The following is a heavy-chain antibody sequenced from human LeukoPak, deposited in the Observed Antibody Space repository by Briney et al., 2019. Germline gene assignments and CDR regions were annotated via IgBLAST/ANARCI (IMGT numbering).Heavy chain of an antibody. Sequence: GESLRLSCEVSGLTFSNAWLSWVRQAPGKGLEWVGRIKDKNSGGSVDYGALVQGRFTISRDDSKSTLYLQMNSLRTEDTAVYYCTPVTHVGGGPGDQETLVTVSS. CDR1: GLTFSNAW. CDR2: IKDKNSGGSV. V-gene: IGHV3-15*01. D-gene: IGHD2-15*01. CDR3: TPVTHVGGGP. J-gene: IGHJ4*02.